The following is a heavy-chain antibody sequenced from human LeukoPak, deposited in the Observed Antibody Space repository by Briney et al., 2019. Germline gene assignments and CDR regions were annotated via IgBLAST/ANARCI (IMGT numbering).Heavy chain of an antibody. V-gene: IGHV3-33*01. Sequence: GGSLRLSCAASGFTFSNYGMHWVRQAPGKGLEWMTTIWYDGNNKYYADSVKGRFAISRDNSKNTLYVQMSSLRVEDTAVYYCARDSRAYGSGATIDYWGQGTLVTVSS. CDR1: GFTFSNYG. CDR3: ARDSRAYGSGATIDY. J-gene: IGHJ4*02. D-gene: IGHD2-15*01. CDR2: IWYDGNNK.